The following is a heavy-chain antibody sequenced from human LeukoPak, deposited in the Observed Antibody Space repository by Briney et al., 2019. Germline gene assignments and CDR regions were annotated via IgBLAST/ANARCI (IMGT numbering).Heavy chain of an antibody. CDR2: IKQDGSEK. Sequence: GGSLRLSCAASGFTFSNYWMSWVRQAPGKGLEWVANIKQDGSEKYYVDSVKGRFTISRDNAKNSLYLQMNSLRAEDTAVYYCAAYDFWRGYSIGYWGQGTLVTVSS. V-gene: IGHV3-7*05. D-gene: IGHD3-3*01. CDR3: AAYDFWRGYSIGY. CDR1: GFTFSNYW. J-gene: IGHJ4*02.